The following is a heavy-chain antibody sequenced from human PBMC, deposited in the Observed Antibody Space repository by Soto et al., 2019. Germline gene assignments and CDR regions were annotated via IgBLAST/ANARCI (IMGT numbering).Heavy chain of an antibody. Sequence: QVQLVQSGAEVKKPGSSVKVSCKASGGTFSSYTISWVRQAPGQGLEWMGRIIPILGIANYAQKFQGRVTITADKSTSTAYMELSSLRSEDTAGYDCARGPVYYYYGMDVWGQGTTVTVSS. J-gene: IGHJ6*02. CDR2: IIPILGIA. V-gene: IGHV1-69*02. CDR1: GGTFSSYT. CDR3: ARGPVYYYYGMDV.